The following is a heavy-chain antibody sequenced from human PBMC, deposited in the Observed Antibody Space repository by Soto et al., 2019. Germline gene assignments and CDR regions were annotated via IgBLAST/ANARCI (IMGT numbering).Heavy chain of an antibody. CDR2: IIPIFGTA. J-gene: IGHJ4*02. CDR3: ARFLTPRRCVEY. V-gene: IGHV1-69*13. D-gene: IGHD2-15*01. Sequence: SVKVSCKASGGTFSSYAISWVRQAPGQGLEWMGGIIPIFGTANYAQKFQGRVTITADESTSTAYMELSSLSSEDTAVYYCARFLTPRRCVEYWGQGTRVTVCS. CDR1: GGTFSSYA.